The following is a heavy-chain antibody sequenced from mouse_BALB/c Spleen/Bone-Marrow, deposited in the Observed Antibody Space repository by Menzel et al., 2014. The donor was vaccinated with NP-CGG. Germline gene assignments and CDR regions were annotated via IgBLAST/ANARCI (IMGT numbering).Heavy chain of an antibody. J-gene: IGHJ1*01. CDR2: IYPSDSYT. V-gene: IGHV1-59*01. CDR3: TRQDYYGNSYWYFDV. Sequence: VQLQQSGADLVRPGASVKLSCKASGYTFTSYWINWVKQRPGQGLEWTGNIYPSDSYTNYNQKFRDKATLTVDTSSSTAYMQLSSPTSEDSAVYYCTRQDYYGNSYWYFDVWGAGTTVTVSS. CDR1: GYTFTSYW. D-gene: IGHD1-1*01.